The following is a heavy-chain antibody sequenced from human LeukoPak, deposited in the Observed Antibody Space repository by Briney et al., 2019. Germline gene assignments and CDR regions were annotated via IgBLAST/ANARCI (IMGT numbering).Heavy chain of an antibody. D-gene: IGHD1-26*01. CDR2: ITSTSSYI. J-gene: IGHJ4*02. CDR1: GFAFSTYS. V-gene: IGHV3-21*01. CDR3: ARVAGGSHHFDY. Sequence: PGRTLRLSCAASGFAFSTYSMNWVRQASGKGLEWVSSITSTSSYIYYADSVKGRFTISRDNAKNSLYLQMNTLRAEDTAVYYCARVAGGSHHFDYWGQGTLVTVSS.